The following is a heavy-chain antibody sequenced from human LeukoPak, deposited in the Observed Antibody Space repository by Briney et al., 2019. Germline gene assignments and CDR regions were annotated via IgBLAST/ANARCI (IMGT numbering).Heavy chain of an antibody. Sequence: PSGGSLGLSCAASGFTFSRYAMSWVRQAPGKGLEWDSAISGSVSSTYYAASVKGRFTISRGNSKNTLYLQMNSLRAEDTAVYYCAKLHGYSYGYVDYWGQRTLVTVSS. CDR2: ISGSVSST. V-gene: IGHV3-23*01. D-gene: IGHD5-18*01. J-gene: IGHJ4*02. CDR1: GFTFSRYA. CDR3: AKLHGYSYGYVDY.